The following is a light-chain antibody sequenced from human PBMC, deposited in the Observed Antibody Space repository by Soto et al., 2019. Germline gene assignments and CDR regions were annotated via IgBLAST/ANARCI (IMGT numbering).Light chain of an antibody. Sequence: DIKMTQSPSSLSASVGDRVTLTCRASQSISSFLNWYQQKPGKAPKVLIYGASSLQTGVPSRFSGSGSGTDFTLTISSLQPEDSATYYCQQSHSAWTFGHGTKVEI. CDR3: QQSHSAWT. J-gene: IGKJ1*01. CDR1: QSISSF. V-gene: IGKV1-39*01. CDR2: GAS.